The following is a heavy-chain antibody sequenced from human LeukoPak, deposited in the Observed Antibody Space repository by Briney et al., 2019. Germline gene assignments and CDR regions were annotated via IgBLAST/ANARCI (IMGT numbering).Heavy chain of an antibody. Sequence: EASVKVSCKASGYTFTSYGISWVRQAPGQGLGWMGWISAYNGNTNYAQKLQGRVTMTTDTSTSTAYMELRSLRSDDTAVYYCARWFGELWDYYYGMDVWGQGTTVTVSS. D-gene: IGHD3-10*01. V-gene: IGHV1-18*01. CDR1: GYTFTSYG. J-gene: IGHJ6*02. CDR2: ISAYNGNT. CDR3: ARWFGELWDYYYGMDV.